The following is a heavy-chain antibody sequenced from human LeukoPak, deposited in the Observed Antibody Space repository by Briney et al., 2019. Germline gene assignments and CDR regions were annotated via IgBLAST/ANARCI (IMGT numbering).Heavy chain of an antibody. D-gene: IGHD2-21*02. J-gene: IGHJ5*02. CDR3: ARGHLAYCGGDCYSRGPWFDP. CDR1: GFIFSSFN. CDR2: ISSSSTYI. V-gene: IGHV3-21*04. Sequence: GGSLRLSCGASGFIFSSFNMIWVRQAPGKGLEWVSSISSSSTYIYYADSVKGRFTISRDNAKNSLYLQMNSLRADDTAVYYCARGHLAYCGGDCYSRGPWFDPWGQGTLVTVSS.